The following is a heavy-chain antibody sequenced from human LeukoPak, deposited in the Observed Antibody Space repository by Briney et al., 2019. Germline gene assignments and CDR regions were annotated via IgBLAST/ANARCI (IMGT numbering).Heavy chain of an antibody. CDR2: ISWNSGSI. J-gene: IGHJ2*01. D-gene: IGHD4-17*01. V-gene: IGHV3-9*03. CDR1: GFTVSSNY. Sequence: PGGSLRLSCAASGFTVSSNYMSWVRQAPGKGLEWVSGISWNSGSIGYADSVKGRFTISRDNAKNSLYLQMNSLRAEDMALYYCAKGYGDFPLGAYFDLWGRGTLVTVSS. CDR3: AKGYGDFPLGAYFDL.